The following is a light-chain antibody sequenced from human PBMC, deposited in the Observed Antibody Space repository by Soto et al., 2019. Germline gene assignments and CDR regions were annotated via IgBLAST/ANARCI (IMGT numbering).Light chain of an antibody. CDR1: QDITNY. V-gene: IGKV1-33*01. J-gene: IGKJ5*01. Sequence: DIQMTQSPSSLSASLGDSVNITCKASQDITNYLNWYQQKPGRAPRLLLYDASSLETGVPSRFSGSGSGTDFTLTISSLQHEDVATYYCQHYAHLPITFGQGTRLEIK. CDR3: QHYAHLPIT. CDR2: DAS.